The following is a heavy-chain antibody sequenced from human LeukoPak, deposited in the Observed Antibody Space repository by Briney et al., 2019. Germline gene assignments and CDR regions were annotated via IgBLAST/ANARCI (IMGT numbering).Heavy chain of an antibody. CDR2: ISSSSSYI. Sequence: GGSLRLSCAASGFTFSSYWMNWVRQAPGKGLEWVSSISSSSSYIYYADSVKGRFTISRDNAKNSLYLQMNSLRAEDTAVYYCARGGVVADNWFDPWGQGTLVTVSS. CDR3: ARGGVVADNWFDP. J-gene: IGHJ5*02. V-gene: IGHV3-21*01. CDR1: GFTFSSYW. D-gene: IGHD2-15*01.